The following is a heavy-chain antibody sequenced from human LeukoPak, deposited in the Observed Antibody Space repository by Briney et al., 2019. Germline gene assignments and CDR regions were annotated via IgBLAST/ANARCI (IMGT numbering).Heavy chain of an antibody. Sequence: PGGSLRLSCAASGFTFSDYYMSWIRQAPGKGLEWVSYISSSGSSLIYYADSVKGRFTISGDNAKNSLYLQMNSLRAEDTAVYYCARDRPGLGLPLNFGYWGQGTLVTVSS. CDR2: ISSSGSSLI. J-gene: IGHJ4*02. V-gene: IGHV3-11*01. D-gene: IGHD3/OR15-3a*01. CDR1: GFTFSDYY. CDR3: ARDRPGLGLPLNFGY.